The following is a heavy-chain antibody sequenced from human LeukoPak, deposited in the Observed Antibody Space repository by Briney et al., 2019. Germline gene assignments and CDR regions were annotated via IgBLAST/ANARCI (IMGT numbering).Heavy chain of an antibody. V-gene: IGHV3-30*03. D-gene: IGHD3-9*01. Sequence: GGSLRLSCAASGFTFSFYSMTWVRQAPGKGLEWVAVISYDGSNKYYADSVKGRFTISRDNSKNTLYLQMNSLRAEDTAVYYCARAVDILTGYSGLGYWGQGTLVTVSS. CDR1: GFTFSFYS. CDR2: ISYDGSNK. J-gene: IGHJ4*02. CDR3: ARAVDILTGYSGLGY.